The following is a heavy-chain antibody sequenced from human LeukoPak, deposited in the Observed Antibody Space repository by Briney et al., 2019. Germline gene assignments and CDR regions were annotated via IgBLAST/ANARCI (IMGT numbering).Heavy chain of an antibody. J-gene: IGHJ6*03. V-gene: IGHV4-4*09. D-gene: IGHD5-18*01. CDR2: IYPSGST. CDR1: GGSISSYY. CDR3: ARLSNPTARYYYYMDV. Sequence: SETLSLTCTVSGGSISSYYWSWIRQPPGKGLEWIGYIYPSGSTNYNPSLKSRVTISVDTSKTQFSLKLSSVTAADTAVYYCARLSNPTARYYYYMDVWGKGTTVTVSS.